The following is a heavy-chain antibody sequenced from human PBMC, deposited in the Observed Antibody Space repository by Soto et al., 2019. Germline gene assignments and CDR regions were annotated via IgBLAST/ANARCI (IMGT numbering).Heavy chain of an antibody. CDR2: IYYSGST. CDR3: ATLPGAGTTWMDWFDP. J-gene: IGHJ5*02. Sequence: KTSETLSLTCTVSGGSISSSSYYWGWIRQPPGKGLEWIGSIYYSGSTYYNPSLKSRVTISVDTSKNQFSLKLSSVTAADTAVYYCATLPGAGTTWMDWFDPWGQGTLVTVSS. V-gene: IGHV4-39*01. D-gene: IGHD1-7*01. CDR1: GGSISSSSYY.